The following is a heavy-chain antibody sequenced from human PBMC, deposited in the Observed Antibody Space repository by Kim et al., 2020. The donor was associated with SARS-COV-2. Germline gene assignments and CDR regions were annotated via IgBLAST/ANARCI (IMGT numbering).Heavy chain of an antibody. J-gene: IGHJ5*02. Sequence: THTTPTLKSRVTISVDTSKTQFSLKLSSVTAADTAVYYCARVGDHGWFDPWGQGTLVTVSS. D-gene: IGHD3-16*01. CDR3: ARVGDHGWFDP. V-gene: IGHV4-39*07. CDR2: T.